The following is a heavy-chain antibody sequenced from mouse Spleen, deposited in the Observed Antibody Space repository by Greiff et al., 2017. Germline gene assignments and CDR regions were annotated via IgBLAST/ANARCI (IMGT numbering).Heavy chain of an antibody. CDR1: GYTFTSYT. V-gene: IGHV1-4*01. Sequence: VQLQESGAELARPGASVKMSCKASGYTFTSYTMHWVKQRPGQGLEWIGYINPSSGYTKYNQKFKDKATLTADKSSSTAYMQLSSLTSEDSAVYYCARSLRWGFAYWGQGTLVTVSA. CDR3: ARSLRWGFAY. J-gene: IGHJ3*01. D-gene: IGHD6-2*01. CDR2: INPSSGYT.